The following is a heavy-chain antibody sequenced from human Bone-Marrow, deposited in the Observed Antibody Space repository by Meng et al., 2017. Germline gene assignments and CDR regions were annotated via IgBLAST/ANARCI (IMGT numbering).Heavy chain of an antibody. J-gene: IGHJ6*02. CDR2: ISGSGGST. D-gene: IGHD6-13*01. Sequence: GESLKISCAASGFTFSSYAMSWVRQAPGKGLEWVSAISGSGGSTYYADSVKGRFTISRDNSKNTLYLQMNSLRAEDTAVYYCAKPGYSSSWYGAYYDYGMDVWGQGTTVTVSS. CDR3: AKPGYSSSWYGAYYDYGMDV. V-gene: IGHV3-23*01. CDR1: GFTFSSYA.